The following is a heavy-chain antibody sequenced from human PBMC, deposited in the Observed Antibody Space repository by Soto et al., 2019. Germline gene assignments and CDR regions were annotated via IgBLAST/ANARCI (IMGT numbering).Heavy chain of an antibody. CDR1: GFTFSSYS. V-gene: IGHV3-21*01. CDR3: XXXXXXXXXXXXXXNWFDP. J-gene: IGHJ5*02. CDR2: ISSSSSYI. Sequence: EVQLVESGGGLVKPGGSLRLSCAASGFTFSSYSMNWVRQAPGKGLEWVSSISSSSSYIYYADSVKGRFTISRDNAKXXXXXXXXXXXXXXXXXXXXXXXXXXXXXXXXXXNWFDPWGQGTLVTVSS.